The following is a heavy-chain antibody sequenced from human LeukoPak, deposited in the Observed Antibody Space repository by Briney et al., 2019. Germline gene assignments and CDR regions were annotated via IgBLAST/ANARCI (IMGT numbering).Heavy chain of an antibody. CDR2: TYYSGTT. CDR1: GDSIRSSSYY. CDR3: ARGGSPKYYDFWSGYYPTHYGMDV. D-gene: IGHD3-3*01. J-gene: IGHJ6*02. V-gene: IGHV4-39*01. Sequence: PSETLSLTCTVSGDSIRSSSYYWAWIRQPPGKGLEWIGTTYYSGTTSYNSSLKSRVTISVDTSKNQVSLKVSSVTAADTAVYYCARGGSPKYYDFWSGYYPTHYGMDVWGQGTTVTVSS.